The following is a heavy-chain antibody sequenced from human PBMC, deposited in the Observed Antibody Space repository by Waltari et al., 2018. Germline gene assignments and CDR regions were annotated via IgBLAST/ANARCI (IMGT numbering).Heavy chain of an antibody. Sequence: EVQLVESVGGLVQPGGSLRLSCAASGFTFRRYWMGWVRQAPGKGLEWVANIKEDGSEKSYVDSVKGRFTISRDNAKNSLSLQMNSLRAEDTAVYYCARISSTATRDSWGRGTLVTVSS. J-gene: IGHJ4*02. CDR1: GFTFRRYW. CDR2: IKEDGSEK. CDR3: ARISSTATRDS. V-gene: IGHV3-7*01. D-gene: IGHD6-6*01.